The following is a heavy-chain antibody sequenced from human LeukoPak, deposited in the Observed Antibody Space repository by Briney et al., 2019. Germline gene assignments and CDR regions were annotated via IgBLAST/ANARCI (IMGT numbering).Heavy chain of an antibody. CDR3: AREGYDILTGYRMYYFDY. J-gene: IGHJ4*02. CDR2: ISTSSTTI. V-gene: IGHV3-48*04. CDR1: GFTFSTYT. Sequence: PPGGSLRLSCAASGFTFSTYTMNWVRQAPGKGLEWVSYISTSSTTIYYADSVKGRFTISRDNAKNSLYLQMNSLRAEDTAVYYCAREGYDILTGYRMYYFDYWGQGTLVTVSS. D-gene: IGHD3-9*01.